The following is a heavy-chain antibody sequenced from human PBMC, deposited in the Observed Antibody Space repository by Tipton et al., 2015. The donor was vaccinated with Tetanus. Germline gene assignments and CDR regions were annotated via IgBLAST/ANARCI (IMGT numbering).Heavy chain of an antibody. CDR3: ARDRGEYIYYGMDV. V-gene: IGHV1-2*02. J-gene: IGHJ6*02. CDR1: GYTFTGYY. CDR2: IDPNSGGT. D-gene: IGHD4-17*01. Sequence: QLVQSGAEVKKPGASVKVSCKASGYTFTGYYIYWVRQAPGQGLEWMGWIDPNSGGTVYAQKFQGMVTMTRDPSISTAYMQLSSLRSDDPAVLYWARDRGEYIYYGMDVWGPGTTFTVS.